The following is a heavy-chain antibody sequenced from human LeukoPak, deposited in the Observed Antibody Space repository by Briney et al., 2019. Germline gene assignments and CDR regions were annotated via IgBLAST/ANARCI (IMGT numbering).Heavy chain of an antibody. Sequence: QPGGSLRLSCAASGFTFSNYWMHWVRQAPGKGLVWVSRIKSDGSITTYADSVKGRFTISRDNSKNTLYLQMSSLRAEDTAVYYCVKARGIQLWLPGDYWGQGTLVTVSS. CDR1: GFTFSNYW. CDR2: IKSDGSIT. J-gene: IGHJ4*02. V-gene: IGHV3-74*01. CDR3: VKARGIQLWLPGDY. D-gene: IGHD5-18*01.